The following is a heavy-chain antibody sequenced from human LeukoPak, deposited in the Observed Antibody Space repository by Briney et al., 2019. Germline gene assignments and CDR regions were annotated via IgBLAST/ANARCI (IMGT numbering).Heavy chain of an antibody. Sequence: GGSLRLSCAASGFTFSSYSMNWVRQAPGKGLEWVSYISSSGSTLYYADSVKGRFTISRDNAKNSLYLQMNSLREEDTAVYYCARDYYGMDVWGQGTTVTVSS. CDR1: GFTFSSYS. CDR2: ISSSGSTL. V-gene: IGHV3-48*02. CDR3: ARDYYGMDV. J-gene: IGHJ6*02.